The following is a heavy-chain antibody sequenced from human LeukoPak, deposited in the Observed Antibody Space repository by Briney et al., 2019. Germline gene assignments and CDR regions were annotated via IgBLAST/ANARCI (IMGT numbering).Heavy chain of an antibody. CDR3: ARQGGTYFPHFDV. D-gene: IGHD2/OR15-2a*01. CDR2: IYFPGHT. J-gene: IGHJ4*02. Sequence: PSETLSLTCTVSGGSISCDYWSWIRQSPGKELELIGYIYFPGHTNYKPSLRSRVTISGDTSKNVFSLTLNSVTAADTAIYYCARQGGTYFPHFDVWGPGTLVTVSS. CDR1: GGSISCDY. V-gene: IGHV4-59*08.